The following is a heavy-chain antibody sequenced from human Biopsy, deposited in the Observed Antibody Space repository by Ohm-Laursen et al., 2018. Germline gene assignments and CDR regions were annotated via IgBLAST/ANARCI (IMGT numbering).Heavy chain of an antibody. Sequence: SVKVSCKASGYTFAGYYLHWVRQAPGHGLEWMGWINPNSGNANYAQSFQGRLTVTRDTSISTAYMELTSLTFDDTAIYYCARVPAYPSIDGYYGLDLWGQGTMVTVSS. D-gene: IGHD3-3*01. CDR1: GYTFAGYY. CDR2: INPNSGNA. J-gene: IGHJ3*01. CDR3: ARVPAYPSIDGYYGLDL. V-gene: IGHV1-2*02.